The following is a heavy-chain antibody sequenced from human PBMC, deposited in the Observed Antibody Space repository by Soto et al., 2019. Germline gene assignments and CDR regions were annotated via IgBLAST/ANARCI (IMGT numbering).Heavy chain of an antibody. CDR2: IKQDGSEK. D-gene: IGHD6-19*01. Sequence: PGGSLRLSCAASGFTFSSYWMSWVRQAPGKGLEWVANIKQDGSEKYYVDSVKGRFAISRDNAKNSLYLQMNSLRAEDTAVYYCARIAGSGWFYYYYYMDVWGKGTTVTV. CDR3: ARIAGSGWFYYYYYMDV. CDR1: GFTFSSYW. V-gene: IGHV3-7*01. J-gene: IGHJ6*03.